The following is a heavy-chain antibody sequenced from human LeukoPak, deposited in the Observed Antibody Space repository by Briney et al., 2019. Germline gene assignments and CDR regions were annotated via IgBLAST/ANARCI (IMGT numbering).Heavy chain of an antibody. J-gene: IGHJ4*02. D-gene: IGHD6-19*01. CDR1: GFTFSRYA. CDR2: ISNNGGST. Sequence: GGSLRLSCSASGFTFSRYALHWVRQAPGKGLESVSTISNNGGSTYYADSVKGRFTISRDNSKSTLYLQMSSLRAEDTAVYYCVKGQVSSGWPYFYYWGQGTLVTVSS. V-gene: IGHV3-64D*06. CDR3: VKGQVSSGWPYFYY.